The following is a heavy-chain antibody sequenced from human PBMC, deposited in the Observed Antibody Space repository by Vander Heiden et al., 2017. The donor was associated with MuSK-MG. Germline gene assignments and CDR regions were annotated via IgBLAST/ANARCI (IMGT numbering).Heavy chain of an antibody. D-gene: IGHD3-3*01. J-gene: IGHJ4*02. V-gene: IGHV3-30-3*01. Sequence: QVQLVESGGGVVQPGRSLRLSCAASGFTLSSYAMHWVRQAPGKGLEWVAVISYDGSNKYYADSVKGRFTISRDNSKNTLYLQMNSLRAEDTAVYYCARDPIYDFWSGYFDYWGQGTLVTVSS. CDR1: GFTLSSYA. CDR2: ISYDGSNK. CDR3: ARDPIYDFWSGYFDY.